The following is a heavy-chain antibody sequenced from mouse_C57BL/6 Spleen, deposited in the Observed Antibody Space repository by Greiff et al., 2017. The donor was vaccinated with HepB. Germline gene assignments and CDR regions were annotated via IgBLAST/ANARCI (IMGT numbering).Heavy chain of an antibody. D-gene: IGHD2-4*01. J-gene: IGHJ4*01. Sequence: VQLQQSGAELVKPGASVKLSCTASGFNIKDYYMHWVKQRTEQGLEWIGRIDPEDGETKYAPNFQGKATITADTSSNTAYLQRSSLTSEDTAVYYCAREDDYDPMDYWGQGTSVTVSS. CDR1: GFNIKDYY. V-gene: IGHV14-2*01. CDR3: AREDDYDPMDY. CDR2: IDPEDGET.